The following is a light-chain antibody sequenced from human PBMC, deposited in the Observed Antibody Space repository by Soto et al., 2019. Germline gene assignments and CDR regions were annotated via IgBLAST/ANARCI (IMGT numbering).Light chain of an antibody. Sequence: QSVLAQPPSVSGAPGQTVTISCTGSRSNIGVGYDVHWYQQLPGTAPKLLIYGNNNRPSGVPVRFSGSKSGTSASLAITGLQPEDEADYYCQSYDNSLSGFDVFGTVTKLTVL. V-gene: IGLV1-40*01. CDR2: GNN. CDR3: QSYDNSLSGFDV. CDR1: RSNIGVGYD. J-gene: IGLJ1*01.